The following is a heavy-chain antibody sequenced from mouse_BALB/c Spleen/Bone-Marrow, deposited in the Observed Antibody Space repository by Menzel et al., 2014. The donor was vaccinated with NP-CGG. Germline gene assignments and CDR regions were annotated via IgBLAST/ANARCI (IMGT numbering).Heavy chain of an antibody. Sequence: EVMLVESGGDLVIPGGSLKLSCAASGFTFSTHGMSWVRQTPDKRLEWVATISTGGSYIYYPDSVKGRFTISRDNAKNTLYLQMISLKSVDTAIYYCARHRQGNAVSYYAMDYRGLGTSVTVSS. CDR2: ISTGGSYI. D-gene: IGHD2-1*01. CDR1: GFTFSTHG. V-gene: IGHV5-6*01. CDR3: ARHRQGNAVSYYAMDY. J-gene: IGHJ4*01.